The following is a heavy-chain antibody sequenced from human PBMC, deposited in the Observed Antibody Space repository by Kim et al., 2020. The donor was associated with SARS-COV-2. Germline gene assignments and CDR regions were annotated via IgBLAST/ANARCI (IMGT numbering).Heavy chain of an antibody. J-gene: IGHJ4*02. V-gene: IGHV3-33*06. Sequence: SNKYYSDSVKCRFTISSDNAKNTQYLQMNSLRAKDTAVYYCAKEGLVLIDYWGQGTLVTVSS. CDR2: SNK. CDR3: AKEGLVLIDY. D-gene: IGHD6-6*01.